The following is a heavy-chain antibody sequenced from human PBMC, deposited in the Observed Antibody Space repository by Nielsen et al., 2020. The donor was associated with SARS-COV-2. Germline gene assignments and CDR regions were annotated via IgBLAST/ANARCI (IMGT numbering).Heavy chain of an antibody. J-gene: IGHJ2*01. CDR1: GFVISNFE. Sequence: GGSLRLSCAASGFVISNFEMNWVRQAPGKGLEWVSLIYGSGSSSYYADSVKGRFTISRDNSKKTLYLQMTSLRPEDTAVYYCARHWREGATFYWFFDHWGRGTLVTVSS. D-gene: IGHD1-26*01. V-gene: IGHV3-23*03. CDR3: ARHWREGATFYWFFDH. CDR2: IYGSGSSS.